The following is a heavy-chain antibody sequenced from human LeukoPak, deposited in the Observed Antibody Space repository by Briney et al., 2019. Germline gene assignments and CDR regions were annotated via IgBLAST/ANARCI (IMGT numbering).Heavy chain of an antibody. CDR2: IYYSGST. D-gene: IGHD3-10*01. CDR1: GGSISSSSYY. V-gene: IGHV4-39*01. J-gene: IGHJ4*02. Sequence: PSETLSLTCTVSGGSISSSSYYWGWIRQPPGKGLEWIGSIYYSGSTYYNPSLKSRDTISVDTSKNQFSLKLRSVTVADTGVYYCARVRKTNHYGSGSLDYWGQGTLVTVSS. CDR3: ARVRKTNHYGSGSLDY.